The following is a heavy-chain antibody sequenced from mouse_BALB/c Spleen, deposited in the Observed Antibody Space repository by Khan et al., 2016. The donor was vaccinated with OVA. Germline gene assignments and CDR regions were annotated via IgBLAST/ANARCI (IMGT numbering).Heavy chain of an antibody. J-gene: IGHJ3*01. CDR2: ISGAATYT. CDR3: TNGNYGWFAY. V-gene: IGHV5-9-1*01. Sequence: EVELVESGGGLVEPGGSLKLSCAASGFTFSSFVMSWVRQTPEKRLEWVATISGAATYTYYPDSVKGRFTISRDNAKNTLYLQMNSLRSDDTAIYYCTNGNYGWFAYWGQGTLVTVST. CDR1: GFTFSSFV. D-gene: IGHD2-1*01.